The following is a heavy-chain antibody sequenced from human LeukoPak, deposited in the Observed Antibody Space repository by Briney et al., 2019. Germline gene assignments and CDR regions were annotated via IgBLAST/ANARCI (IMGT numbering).Heavy chain of an antibody. CDR3: ARGIKLRQWLRFDY. D-gene: IGHD5-12*01. J-gene: IGHJ4*02. V-gene: IGHV4-61*02. Sequence: PSETLSLTCTVSGGSISSGSYYWSWIRQPAGKGLEWIGRIYTSGSTNYNPSLKSRVTISVDTSKNQFSLKLSSVTAADTAVYYCARGIKLRQWLRFDYWGQGTLVTVSS. CDR2: IYTSGST. CDR1: GGSISSGSYY.